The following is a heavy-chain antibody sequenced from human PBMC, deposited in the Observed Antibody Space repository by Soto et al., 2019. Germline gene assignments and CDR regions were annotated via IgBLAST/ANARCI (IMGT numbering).Heavy chain of an antibody. CDR1: GGTFSNYA. CDR2: IIPPLGTT. D-gene: IGHD3-3*01. V-gene: IGHV1-69*11. Sequence: QVQLVQSGAEVKNPGSSVRVSCKASGGTFSNYAISWVRQAPGQGLEWMGGIIPPLGTTNYAQKFQGRVTITADESTRTAYMELSSLRSEDTAVYYCARGGFWHGYYSWFDPWGQGTLVTVSS. J-gene: IGHJ5*02. CDR3: ARGGFWHGYYSWFDP.